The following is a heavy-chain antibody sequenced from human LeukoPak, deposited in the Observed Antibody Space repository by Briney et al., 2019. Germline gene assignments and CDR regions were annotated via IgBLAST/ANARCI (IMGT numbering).Heavy chain of an antibody. J-gene: IGHJ5*02. V-gene: IGHV4-39*01. D-gene: IGHD2-2*01. CDR1: GGSVSSSSYY. CDR3: ARQQSKSSCRFDP. Sequence: PSETLSLTCTVSGGSVSSSSYYWGWIRQPPGKGLEWIGSIYHSGSTYYNPSLKSRVTIPVDTSKNQFSLKLSSVTAADTAVYDCARQQSKSSCRFDPWGQGTLVTVSS. CDR2: IYHSGST.